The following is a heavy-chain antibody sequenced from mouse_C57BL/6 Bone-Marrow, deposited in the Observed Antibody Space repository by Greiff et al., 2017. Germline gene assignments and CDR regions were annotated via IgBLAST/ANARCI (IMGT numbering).Heavy chain of an antibody. J-gene: IGHJ2*01. CDR1: GYTFTSYG. V-gene: IGHV1-81*01. CDR3: ASLDGYYDY. CDR2: IYPRSGNT. D-gene: IGHD2-3*01. Sequence: QVHVKQSGAELARPGASVKLSCKASGYTFTSYGISWVKQRTGQGLEWIGEIYPRSGNTYYNEKFKGKATLTADKSSSTAYMELRSLTSEDAAVYFCASLDGYYDYWGQGTTLTVSS.